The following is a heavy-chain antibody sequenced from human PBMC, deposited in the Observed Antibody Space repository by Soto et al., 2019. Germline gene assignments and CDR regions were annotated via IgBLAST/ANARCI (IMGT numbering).Heavy chain of an antibody. CDR3: ARDSAWLFDS. CDR1: GFTYSSYG. J-gene: IGHJ4*02. CDR2: IWYDGSNK. V-gene: IGHV3-33*01. Sequence: PGGSLRLSCAVSGFTYSSYGMHWVRQAPGKGVEWVAVIWYDGSNKYYADSVKGRFIISRDDSKNTLSLQTPSLRAEAPAVYYCARDSAWLFDSWGQGTLVTVSS. D-gene: IGHD5-12*01.